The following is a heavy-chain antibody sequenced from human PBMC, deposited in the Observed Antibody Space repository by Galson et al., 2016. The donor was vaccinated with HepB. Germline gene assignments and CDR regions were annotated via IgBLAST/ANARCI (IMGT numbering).Heavy chain of an antibody. V-gene: IGHV3-30-3*01. CDR1: GFTFSTSA. CDR2: ISSDGSNQ. J-gene: IGHJ3*02. CDR3: ERGPKYGFDM. Sequence: LRLSCAASGFTFSTSAVHWVRQAPGKGLEWVAAISSDGSNQFYADSVTGRFTISRDNSKDTLYLQMNSLRAEDTAVYYCERGPKYGFDMWGEGTMVTVSS.